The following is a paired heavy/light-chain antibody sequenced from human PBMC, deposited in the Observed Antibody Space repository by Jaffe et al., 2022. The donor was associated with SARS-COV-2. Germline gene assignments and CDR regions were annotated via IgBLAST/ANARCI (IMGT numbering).Heavy chain of an antibody. Sequence: QITLKESGPTLVKPTQTLTLTCTFSGFSLSTSGVGVGWIRQPPGKALEWLALIYWDDDKRYSPSLKSRLTITKDTSKNQVVLTMTNMDPVDTATYYCAHVSFTMVRGVIIPTGFDYWGQGTLVTVSS. V-gene: IGHV2-5*02. CDR3: AHVSFTMVRGVIIPTGFDY. J-gene: IGHJ4*02. CDR1: GFSLSTSGVG. D-gene: IGHD3-10*01. CDR2: IYWDDDK.
Light chain of an antibody. CDR3: QSADSSGTSWV. Sequence: SYELTQPPSVSVSPGQTARITCSGDALPKQYAYWYQQKPGQAPVLVIYKDSERPSGIPERFSGSSSGTTVTLTISGVQAEDEADYYCQSADSSGTSWVFGGGTKLTVL. V-gene: IGLV3-25*03. CDR2: KDS. J-gene: IGLJ3*02. CDR1: ALPKQY.